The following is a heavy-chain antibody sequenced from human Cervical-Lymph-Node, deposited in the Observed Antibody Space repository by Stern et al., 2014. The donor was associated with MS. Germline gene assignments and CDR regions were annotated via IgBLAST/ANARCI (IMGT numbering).Heavy chain of an antibody. CDR2: ITTKTNSYAT. CDR3: TRPQRGIYCSGDSCSDYYYGVDV. Sequence: EVQLVESGGGLAQPGGSLKLSCAASGFLFRGSAMHWVRQASGKGLEWVGHITTKTNSYATAYAASVKGRFTISRDDSKNTAYLQMNSLKIEDTAVYYYTRPQRGIYCSGDSCSDYYYGVDVWGQGTTVTVSS. CDR1: GFLFRGSA. D-gene: IGHD2-15*01. V-gene: IGHV3-73*02. J-gene: IGHJ6*02.